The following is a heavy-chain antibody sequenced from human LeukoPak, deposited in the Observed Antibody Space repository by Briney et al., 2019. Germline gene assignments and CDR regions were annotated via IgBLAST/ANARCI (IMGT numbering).Heavy chain of an antibody. CDR1: GFTSSSYA. CDR3: ARESGEWLVDY. V-gene: IGHV3-64*01. Sequence: GGSLRLSCAASGFTSSSYAMHWVRQAPGKGLEYVSAISSNGGSTYYANSVKGRFTISRDNSKNTLYLQMGSLRAEDMAVYYCARESGEWLVDYWGQGTLVTVSS. D-gene: IGHD6-19*01. CDR2: ISSNGGST. J-gene: IGHJ4*02.